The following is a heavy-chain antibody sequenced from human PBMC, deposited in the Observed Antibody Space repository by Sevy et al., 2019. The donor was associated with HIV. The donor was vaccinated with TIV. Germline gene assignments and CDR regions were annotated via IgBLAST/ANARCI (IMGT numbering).Heavy chain of an antibody. V-gene: IGHV3-23*01. CDR3: AKEFYRGSYLED. Sequence: GGSLRLSCAASGFTFSSFAISWVRQAPGKGLEWVSDISGSGGGKKYADSVKGRFTVSRDNAQNTVFLQMNNLRGEDTGLYYCAKEFYRGSYLEDWGQGALFTVS. J-gene: IGHJ4*02. CDR2: ISGSGGGK. D-gene: IGHD3-10*01. CDR1: GFTFSSFA.